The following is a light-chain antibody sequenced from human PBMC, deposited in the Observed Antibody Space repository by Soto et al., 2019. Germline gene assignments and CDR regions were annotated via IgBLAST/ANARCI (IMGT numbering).Light chain of an antibody. CDR1: QSISNW. Sequence: DIQMTQSPSTLSASVGDRVTITCRASQSISNWLAWYQQKPGKAPKLLIFKASTLERGVPSRFSGSGSGTEFALTISSLQPDDFATYSCQQYYSYPRTFGQGTIVEIK. V-gene: IGKV1-5*03. CDR3: QQYYSYPRT. CDR2: KAS. J-gene: IGKJ1*01.